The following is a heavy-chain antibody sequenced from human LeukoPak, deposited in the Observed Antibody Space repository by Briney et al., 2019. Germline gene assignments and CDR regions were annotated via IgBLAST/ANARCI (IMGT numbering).Heavy chain of an antibody. CDR2: ISSSGSTI. CDR1: GFTFSSYE. Sequence: PGGSLRLSCAASGFTFSSYEMIWVRQAPGKGLEWVSYISSSGSTIYYADSVKGRFTISRDNAKNSLYLQMNSLRAEDTAKYYCAAPWTAVATFHRLDYWGQGTLVTVSS. V-gene: IGHV3-48*03. D-gene: IGHD2-21*02. CDR3: AAPWTAVATFHRLDY. J-gene: IGHJ4*02.